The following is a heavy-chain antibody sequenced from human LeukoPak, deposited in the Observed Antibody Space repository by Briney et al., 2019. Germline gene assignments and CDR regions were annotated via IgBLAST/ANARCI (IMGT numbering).Heavy chain of an antibody. CDR3: ARDPYSGNYGPYYYYYMDV. CDR1: GFTFSSYN. J-gene: IGHJ6*03. Sequence: GGSLRLSCAASGFTFSSYNMNWVRQAPGKGPEWVSSITSSSSYIYYADSVKGRFTISRDNAKNSLYLQMDSLRVEDTAVYYCARDPYSGNYGPYYYYYMDVWGKGTTVTVSS. CDR2: ITSSSSYI. V-gene: IGHV3-21*06. D-gene: IGHD1-26*01.